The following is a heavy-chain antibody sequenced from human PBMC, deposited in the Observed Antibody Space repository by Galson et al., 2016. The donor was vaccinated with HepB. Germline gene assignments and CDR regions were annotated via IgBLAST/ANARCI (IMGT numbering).Heavy chain of an antibody. CDR2: INPSGGST. CDR3: ARGMVRGLFASPVDY. J-gene: IGHJ4*02. CDR1: GYFFTSYY. Sequence: SVKVSCKASGYFFTSYYIHWVRQAPGHGLEWMGKINPSGGSTTYAQKFQGRVTMTRDTSTSTVYMELSSLRSEDTAVFYCARGMVRGLFASPVDYWGQGTLVTVSS. D-gene: IGHD3-10*01. V-gene: IGHV1-46*01.